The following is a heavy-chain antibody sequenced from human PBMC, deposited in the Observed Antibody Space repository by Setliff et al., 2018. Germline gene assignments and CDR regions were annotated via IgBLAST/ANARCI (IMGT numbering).Heavy chain of an antibody. D-gene: IGHD2-8*01. V-gene: IGHV1-46*01. J-gene: IGHJ4*02. CDR2: IIPSGGYT. CDR3: ARGLIVLPGPSGDMGYFDY. Sequence: ASVKVSCKASGGTFSSYAISWVRQAPGQGLEWMGRIIPSGGYTIYAQKFQGRVTMTRDTSTSTVYLELSSLRSEDTAVYYCARGLIVLPGPSGDMGYFDYWGQGTLVTVSS. CDR1: GGTFSSYA.